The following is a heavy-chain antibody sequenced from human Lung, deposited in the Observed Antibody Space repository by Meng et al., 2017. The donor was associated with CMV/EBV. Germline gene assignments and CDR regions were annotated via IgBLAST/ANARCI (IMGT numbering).Heavy chain of an antibody. CDR1: GYCFTSYW. D-gene: IGHD3-10*01. Sequence: SCKGSGYCFTSYWIGWVRQMPGKGLEWMGIIYPGDSDTRYSASFQGQVTTSADKYISNAYLQWSSLKASDPTMYYCARRGRSYGMDVWGQGTTVNVSS. CDR2: IYPGDSDT. V-gene: IGHV5-51*01. CDR3: ARRGRSYGMDV. J-gene: IGHJ6*02.